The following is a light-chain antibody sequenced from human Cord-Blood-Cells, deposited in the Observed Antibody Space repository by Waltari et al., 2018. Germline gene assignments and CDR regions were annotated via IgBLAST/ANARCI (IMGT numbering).Light chain of an antibody. CDR1: SSDVGGYNY. J-gene: IGLJ1*01. CDR2: AVS. Sequence: QSALTQPRSVSGSPGQSVTISCTGTSSDVGGYNYVSWYHQHPGKAPKLMIYAVSKRPSGVPDRFSGSKSGNTASLTISGLQAEDEADYYCCSYAGSYTYVFGTGTKVTVL. CDR3: CSYAGSYTYV. V-gene: IGLV2-11*01.